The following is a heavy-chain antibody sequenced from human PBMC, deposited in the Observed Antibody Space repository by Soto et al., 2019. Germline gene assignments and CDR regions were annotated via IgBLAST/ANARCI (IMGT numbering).Heavy chain of an antibody. D-gene: IGHD3-3*01. Sequence: SGPTLVNPTETLTLTCTVSGFSLSNARMGVSWIRQPPGKALEWLAHIFSNDEKSYSTSLKSRLTISKDTSKSQVVLTMTNMDPVDTATYYCARTYYDFWSGYSSYYYGMDVWGQGTTVTVPS. CDR3: ARTYYDFWSGYSSYYYGMDV. J-gene: IGHJ6*02. CDR2: IFSNDEK. CDR1: GFSLSNARMG. V-gene: IGHV2-26*01.